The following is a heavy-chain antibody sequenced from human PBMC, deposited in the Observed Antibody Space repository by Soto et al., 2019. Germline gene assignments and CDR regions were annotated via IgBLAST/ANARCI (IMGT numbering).Heavy chain of an antibody. CDR1: GGSINNYY. CDR3: ARDFNSIFDDFADMRWNFDP. Sequence: SETLSLTCSVTGGSINNYYWSWVRQSAGKGLEWIGRVFTTGTTDYNPTLKGRVTISVDTSKNQFSLSLRSVTAADTAIYYCARDFNSIFDDFADMRWNFDPWGQGTLVTVSS. D-gene: IGHD3-3*02. CDR2: VFTTGTT. J-gene: IGHJ5*02. V-gene: IGHV4-4*07.